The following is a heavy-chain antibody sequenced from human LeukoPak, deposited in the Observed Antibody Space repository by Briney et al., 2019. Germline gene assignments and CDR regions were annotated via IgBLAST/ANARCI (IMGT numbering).Heavy chain of an antibody. CDR3: AKEFKDGSGSYRGHSGFDP. Sequence: GGSLRLSCAASGFTFSSYEMNWVRQAPGKGLEWVSYISSSGSTIYYADSVKGRFTISRDNAKNSLYLQMNSLRAEDTAVYYCAKEFKDGSGSYRGHSGFDPWGQGTLVTVSS. J-gene: IGHJ5*02. V-gene: IGHV3-48*03. D-gene: IGHD3-10*01. CDR2: ISSSGSTI. CDR1: GFTFSSYE.